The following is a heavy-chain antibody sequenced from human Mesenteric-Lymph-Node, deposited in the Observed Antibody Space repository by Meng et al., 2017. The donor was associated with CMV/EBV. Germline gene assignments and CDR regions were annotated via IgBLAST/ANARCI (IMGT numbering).Heavy chain of an antibody. D-gene: IGHD3-3*01. CDR3: ARGPLDFWSDFTY. J-gene: IGHJ4*02. Sequence: VSGGSSSSGGYSWSWIRQPPGKGLEWIGYIYHSGSTYYNPSLKSRVTISVDRSKNQFSLKLSSVTAADTAVYYCARGPLDFWSDFTYWGQGTLVTVSS. CDR2: IYHSGST. V-gene: IGHV4-30-2*01. CDR1: GGSSSSGGYS.